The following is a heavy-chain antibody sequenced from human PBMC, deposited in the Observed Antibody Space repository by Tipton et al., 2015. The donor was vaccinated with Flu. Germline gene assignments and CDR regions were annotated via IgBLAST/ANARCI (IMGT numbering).Heavy chain of an antibody. V-gene: IGHV3-11*01. CDR1: GFSFSDYY. Sequence: QLVQSGGGLVKSGGSQRLSCAASGFSFSDYYMSWIRQAPGKGLEWISYISSGGHEIYYADSVKGRFTISRDNAKNSLYLQMNSLRAEDTAVYYCAKEGYNGGNYYPPWDYWGQGTLVTVSS. D-gene: IGHD2-21*01. CDR2: ISSGGHEI. CDR3: AKEGYNGGNYYPPWDY. J-gene: IGHJ4*02.